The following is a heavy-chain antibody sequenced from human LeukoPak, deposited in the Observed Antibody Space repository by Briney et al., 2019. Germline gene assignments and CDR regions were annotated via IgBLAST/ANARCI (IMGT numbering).Heavy chain of an antibody. D-gene: IGHD6-19*01. Sequence: SETLSLTCTVSGYSISSGYYWGWIRQPPGKGLEWIGSIYHSGSTYYNPSLKSRATISVDTSKNQFSLKLSSVTAADTAVYYCARGSHIAVAGTQWYFDLWGRGTLVTVSS. CDR1: GYSISSGYY. CDR3: ARGSHIAVAGTQWYFDL. CDR2: IYHSGST. V-gene: IGHV4-38-2*02. J-gene: IGHJ2*01.